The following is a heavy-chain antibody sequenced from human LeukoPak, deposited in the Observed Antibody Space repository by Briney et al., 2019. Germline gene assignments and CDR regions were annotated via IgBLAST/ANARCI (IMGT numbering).Heavy chain of an antibody. CDR2: TSPDGSGE. J-gene: IGHJ4*02. D-gene: IGHD7-27*01. V-gene: IGHV3-7*01. CDR1: GFSVNNDW. CDR3: ASDGGWGKFNY. Sequence: GRSLRLSCAASGFSVNNDWMTSVRQAPGKGLEWVANTSPDGSGEYHVDSVKGRFTISRDNAEKILYLQMDSLRAEDTAVYYCASDGGWGKFNYWGQGTLVTVSS.